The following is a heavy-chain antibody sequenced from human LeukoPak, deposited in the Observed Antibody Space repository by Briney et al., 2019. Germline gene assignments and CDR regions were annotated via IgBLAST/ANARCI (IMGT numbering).Heavy chain of an antibody. Sequence: SETLSLTCTVSGGSMNSYYWSWIRQSPGKGLEWIGYIYYSGSTNYNPSLKSRVTISVDTSKNQFSLKLSSVTAADTAVYYCARHVWLQPFDYWGQGTLVTVSS. J-gene: IGHJ4*02. CDR2: IYYSGST. CDR1: GGSMNSYY. CDR3: ARHVWLQPFDY. D-gene: IGHD3-9*01. V-gene: IGHV4-59*08.